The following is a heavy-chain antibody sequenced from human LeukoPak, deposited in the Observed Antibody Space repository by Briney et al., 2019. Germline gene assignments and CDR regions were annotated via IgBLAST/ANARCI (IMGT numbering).Heavy chain of an antibody. V-gene: IGHV4-39*01. D-gene: IGHD3-22*01. CDR2: IYYGENT. J-gene: IGHJ4*02. CDR1: GGSISCGPYY. CDR3: ARRDDSSGYHKIFDY. Sequence: SETLSLTRTVSGGSISCGPYYSGWIRQPPGKGLEGIGNIYYGENTYYNPSLKSRVTISIDTSKNQFYLKLSSLTAADTAVYYCARRDDSSGYHKIFDYWGPGTLVTVSS.